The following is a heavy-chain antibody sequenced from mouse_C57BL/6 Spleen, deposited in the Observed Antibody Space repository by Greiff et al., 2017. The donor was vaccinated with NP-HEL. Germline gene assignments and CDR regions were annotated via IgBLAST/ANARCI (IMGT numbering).Heavy chain of an antibody. CDR1: GYTFTSYW. J-gene: IGHJ1*03. V-gene: IGHV1-64*01. CDR3: ARSYYGNSWYFDV. CDR2: IHPNSGST. Sequence: VQLQQPGAELVKPGASVKLSCKASGYTFTSYWMHWVKQRPGQGLEWIGMIHPNSGSTNYNEKFKSKATLTVDKSSSTAYMQLSSLTSEDSAVYCGARSYYGNSWYFDVWGTGTTVTVSS. D-gene: IGHD2-10*01.